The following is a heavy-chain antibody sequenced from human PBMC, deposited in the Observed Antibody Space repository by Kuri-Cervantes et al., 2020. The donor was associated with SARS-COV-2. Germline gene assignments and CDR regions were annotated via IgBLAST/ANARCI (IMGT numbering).Heavy chain of an antibody. Sequence: GESLKISCTASGFTFGDYAMSWVRQAPGKGLEWVSAISGSGGSTYYADSVKGRFTISRDNSKNTLYLQMNSLRAEDTAVYYCAKDRITMVRGVIIPMHWFDPWGQGTLVTVSS. CDR1: GFTFGDYA. D-gene: IGHD3-10*01. CDR2: ISGSGGST. CDR3: AKDRITMVRGVIIPMHWFDP. J-gene: IGHJ5*02. V-gene: IGHV3-23*01.